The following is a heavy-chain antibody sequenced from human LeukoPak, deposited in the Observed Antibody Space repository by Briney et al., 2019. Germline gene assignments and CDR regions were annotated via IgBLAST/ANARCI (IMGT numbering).Heavy chain of an antibody. J-gene: IGHJ6*03. CDR1: GFTFSGSA. CDR2: IRSKANSYAT. V-gene: IGHV3-73*01. CDR3: TGGQEYCSGGSCYSYYYMDV. D-gene: IGHD2-15*01. Sequence: GGSLRLSCAASGFTFSGSAMHWVRQASGKGLEWVGRIRSKANSYATAYATSVKGRFTISRDDSKNTAFLQMNSLKTEDTAVYYCTGGQEYCSGGSCYSYYYMDVWGKGTTVTVSS.